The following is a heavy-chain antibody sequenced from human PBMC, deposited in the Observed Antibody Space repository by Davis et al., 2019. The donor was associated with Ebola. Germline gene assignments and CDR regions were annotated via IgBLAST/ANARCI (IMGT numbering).Heavy chain of an antibody. D-gene: IGHD3-16*01. Sequence: PGGSLRLSCAASGFTFSGSAMHWVRQASGKGLEWVGRIRSKANSYATAYAASVKGRFTTSRGDSKNTAYLQMNSLKTEDTAVYYCTRGGGVAESYWGQGTLVTVSS. CDR3: TRGGGVAESY. V-gene: IGHV3-73*01. J-gene: IGHJ4*02. CDR2: IRSKANSYAT. CDR1: GFTFSGSA.